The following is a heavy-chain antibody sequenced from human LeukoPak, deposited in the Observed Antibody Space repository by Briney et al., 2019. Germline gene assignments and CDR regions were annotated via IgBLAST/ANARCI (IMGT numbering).Heavy chain of an antibody. CDR1: GFTFSSYG. D-gene: IGHD6-6*01. CDR2: IWSDGSNK. CDR3: ARWGTSSLDY. J-gene: IGHJ4*02. V-gene: IGHV3-33*01. Sequence: GGSLRLSCAASGFTFSSYGIHWVRQAPGKGLERVAVIWSDGSNKYHADSVKGRFTISRDNSRNTVYLLMDSLRLEDTAVYYCARWGTSSLDYWGQGTLVTVSS.